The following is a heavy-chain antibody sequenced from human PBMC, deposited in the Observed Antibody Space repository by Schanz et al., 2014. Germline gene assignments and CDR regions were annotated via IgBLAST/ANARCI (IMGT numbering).Heavy chain of an antibody. CDR1: GFTFSNAW. V-gene: IGHV3-48*02. J-gene: IGHJ6*02. CDR3: ARDHPHRGVTGYYNDV. CDR2: IGSSSTTM. D-gene: IGHD3-9*01. Sequence: EAQVVESGGGLVKPGGSLRLSCVASGFTFSNAWMNWVRQAPGRGLEWISYIGSSSTTMYYADSVKGRFTISRDNAKNSLYLQMNSLRDEDTAVYYCARDHPHRGVTGYYNDVWGQGTSVTVSS.